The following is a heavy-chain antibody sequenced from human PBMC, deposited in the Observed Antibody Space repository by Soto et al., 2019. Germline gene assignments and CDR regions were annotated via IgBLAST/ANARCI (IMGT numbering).Heavy chain of an antibody. CDR1: GFTVSSNY. CDR3: ARGGKGLLLSERRPGLRV. V-gene: IGHV3-66*01. J-gene: IGHJ4*02. CDR2: IYSGGST. D-gene: IGHD2-2*01. Sequence: GGSLRLSCAASGFTVSSNYMSWVRQAPGKGLEWVSVIYSGGSTYYADSVKGRFTISRDNSKNTLYLQMNSLRAEDTAVYYCARGGKGLLLSERRPGLRVWGQGTLVTVSS.